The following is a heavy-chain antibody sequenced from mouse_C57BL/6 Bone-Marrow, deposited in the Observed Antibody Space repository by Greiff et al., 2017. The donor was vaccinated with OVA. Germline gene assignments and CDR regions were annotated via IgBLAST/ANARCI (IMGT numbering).Heavy chain of an antibody. D-gene: IGHD1-1*01. CDR3: ERGNNYGSSYYFDY. CDR1: GYTFTGYW. CDR2: ILPGSGST. J-gene: IGHJ2*01. V-gene: IGHV1-9*01. Sequence: QVQLQQSGAELMKPGASVKLSCKATGYTFTGYWIAWVKQRPGHGLEWIGEILPGSGSTNYNEKFKGKATFTADTSSNTAYMQLSSLTTEDSAIDDYERGNNYGSSYYFDYWGQGTTLTVSS.